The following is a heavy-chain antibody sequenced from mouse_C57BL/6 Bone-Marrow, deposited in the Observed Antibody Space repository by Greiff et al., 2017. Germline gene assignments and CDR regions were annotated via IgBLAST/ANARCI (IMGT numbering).Heavy chain of an antibody. J-gene: IGHJ3*01. CDR1: GYTFTSYW. CDR3: ARSNH. V-gene: IGHV1-50*01. CDR2: IDPSDSYT. Sequence: QVQLQQSGAELVKPGASVKLSCKASGYTFTSYWMQWVKQRPGQGLEWIGEIDPSDSYTNYNQKFKGKATLTVDTSSSTAYMQLSSLTSEDSAVYYCARSNHWGQGTLVTVSA.